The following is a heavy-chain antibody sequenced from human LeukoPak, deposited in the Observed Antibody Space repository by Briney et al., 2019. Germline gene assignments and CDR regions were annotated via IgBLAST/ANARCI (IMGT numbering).Heavy chain of an antibody. D-gene: IGHD5-24*01. CDR2: IKEDGSEK. V-gene: IGHV3-7*05. CDR3: ARVRDGYNRCFDS. CDR1: GFIFSSHS. Sequence: PGGSLRLSCAASGFIFSSHSMNWVRQAPGKGLEWVANIKEDGSEKYYVDSVKGRLTISRDNAKNSLYLQMNSLRAEDTAVYFCARVRDGYNRCFDSWGQGTLVTVSS. J-gene: IGHJ4*02.